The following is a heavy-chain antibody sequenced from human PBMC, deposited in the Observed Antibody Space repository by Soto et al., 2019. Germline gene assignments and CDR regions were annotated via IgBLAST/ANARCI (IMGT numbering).Heavy chain of an antibody. D-gene: IGHD3-16*01. J-gene: IGHJ4*02. CDR1: GFTFSSYG. V-gene: IGHV3-33*01. CDR2: IWHDGGNK. Sequence: QVQLVESGGGVAQPGRSLRLSCAASGFTFSSYGMHWVRQAPGKGLEWVAVIWHDGGNKFYAESVKGRFTISRDNSKNTLYLQMTSLSAEDTAMYYCARDGDVNTGFGKDYWGQGTLVTVSS. CDR3: ARDGDVNTGFGKDY.